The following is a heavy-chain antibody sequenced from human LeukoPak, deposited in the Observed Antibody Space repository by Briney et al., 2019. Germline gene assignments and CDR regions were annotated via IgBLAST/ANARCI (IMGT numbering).Heavy chain of an antibody. V-gene: IGHV4-59*01. Sequence: SETLSLTCTVSGGSISSYYWTWIRQPPGKGLEWIGYVSYSGSTHYNPSLRSRVTMSVDTSKNQFSLNLSSVSAADAAVYHCARGYYDSGWFDYWGQGILVTVSS. D-gene: IGHD3-22*01. CDR1: GGSISSYY. CDR3: ARGYYDSGWFDY. J-gene: IGHJ5*01. CDR2: VSYSGST.